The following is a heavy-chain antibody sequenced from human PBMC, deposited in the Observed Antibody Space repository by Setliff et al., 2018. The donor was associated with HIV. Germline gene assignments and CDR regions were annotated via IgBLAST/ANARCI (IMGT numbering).Heavy chain of an antibody. V-gene: IGHV1-8*02. CDR3: ARGFMSIRVLTPFDY. D-gene: IGHD2-8*01. Sequence: ASVKVSCKASGYTFTSYDIHWVRQATGQGLEWMGWMNPYTGNAGFAQKFQDRVAMTRNTSISTTYMELSSLRSEDTAVYYCARGFMSIRVLTPFDYWGQGTLVTVSS. CDR1: GYTFTSYD. CDR2: MNPYTGNA. J-gene: IGHJ4*02.